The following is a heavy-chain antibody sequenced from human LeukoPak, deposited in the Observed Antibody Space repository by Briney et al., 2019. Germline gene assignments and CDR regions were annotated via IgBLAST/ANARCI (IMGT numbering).Heavy chain of an antibody. V-gene: IGHV5-51*01. CDR1: GYSFTSYW. Sequence: GESLKIPCKGSGYSFTSYWIGWVRQMPGKGLECMGIIYPGDSDTRYSPSFQGQVTISADKSISTAYLQWSSLKASDTAMYYCANFHYYDSSAYYYYFDYWGQGTLVSVSS. CDR3: ANFHYYDSSAYYYYFDY. J-gene: IGHJ4*02. CDR2: IYPGDSDT. D-gene: IGHD3-22*01.